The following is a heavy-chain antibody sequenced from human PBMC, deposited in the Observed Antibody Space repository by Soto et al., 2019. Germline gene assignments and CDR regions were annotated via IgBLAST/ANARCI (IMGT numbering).Heavy chain of an antibody. Sequence: SETLSLTCAVYGGSFSGYYWSWIRQPPGKGLEWIGEINHSGSTNYNPSLKSRVTISVDTSKNQFSLKLSSVTAADTAVYYCARASSGYYYYGMDVWGQGTTVTVSS. V-gene: IGHV4-34*01. CDR1: GGSFSGYY. CDR3: ARASSGYYYYGMDV. CDR2: INHSGST. J-gene: IGHJ6*02. D-gene: IGHD6-6*01.